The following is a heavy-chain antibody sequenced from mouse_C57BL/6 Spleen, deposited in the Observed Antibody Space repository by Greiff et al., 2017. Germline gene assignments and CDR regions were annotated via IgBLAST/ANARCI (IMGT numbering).Heavy chain of an antibody. CDR1: GYSFTGYY. Sequence: VQLQQSGPELVKPGASVKISCKASGYSFTGYYMNWVKQSPEKSLEWIGEINPSTGGTTYNQKFKAKATLTVDKSSSTAYMQLKSLTSEDSAVYYCARSGKGTHGYWGKGTTLTVSS. V-gene: IGHV1-42*01. J-gene: IGHJ2*01. D-gene: IGHD3-1*01. CDR2: INPSTGGT. CDR3: ARSGKGTHGY.